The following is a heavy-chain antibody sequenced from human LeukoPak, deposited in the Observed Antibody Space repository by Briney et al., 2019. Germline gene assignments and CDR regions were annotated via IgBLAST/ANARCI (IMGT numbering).Heavy chain of an antibody. D-gene: IGHD3-10*01. CDR2: IKEDGSDK. V-gene: IGHV3-7*01. CDR3: ARDPDMVRGVPFDY. CDR1: GFTFSNYW. J-gene: IGHJ4*02. Sequence: PGGSLRLSCAASGFTFSNYWMNWVRQAPGKGLEWVANIKEDGSDKYYVDSVKGRFSISKDNAKNSLYLQMNSLRVEDTAVYYCARDPDMVRGVPFDYWGQGTLVTVSS.